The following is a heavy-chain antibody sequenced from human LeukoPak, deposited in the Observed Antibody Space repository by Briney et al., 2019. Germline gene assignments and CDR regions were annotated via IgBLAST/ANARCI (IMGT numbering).Heavy chain of an antibody. CDR1: GYTFTAYC. CDR3: ATPYYYDNSGYQFCDI. D-gene: IGHD3-22*01. Sequence: ASVKVSCKASGYTFTAYCMHWVRQAPGQGLEWMGWINPNNGDTNYPQKFQGRVTMTRDTSISTAYMELTSLRSDDTAVYYCATPYYYDNSGYQFCDIWGQGTMVTVSS. J-gene: IGHJ3*02. CDR2: INPNNGDT. V-gene: IGHV1-2*02.